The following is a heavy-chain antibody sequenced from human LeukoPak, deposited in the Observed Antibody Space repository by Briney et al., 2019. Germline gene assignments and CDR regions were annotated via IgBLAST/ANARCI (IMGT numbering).Heavy chain of an antibody. CDR2: INHSGST. Sequence: SETLSLTCAVYGGSFSGYYWSWIRQPPGKGLEWIGEINHSGSTNYNPSLKSRVTISVDTSKNQFSLKLSSVTAADTAVYYCASATHPKILDYWGQGTLVTVSS. J-gene: IGHJ4*02. CDR1: GGSFSGYY. CDR3: ASATHPKILDY. V-gene: IGHV4-34*01.